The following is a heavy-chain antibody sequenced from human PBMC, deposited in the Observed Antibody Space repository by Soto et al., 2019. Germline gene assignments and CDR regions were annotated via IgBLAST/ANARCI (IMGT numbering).Heavy chain of an antibody. J-gene: IGHJ4*02. CDR1: GDSISSGAYY. Sequence: SETLSLACTVSGDSISSGAYYWTWICQSPGKGLEWIGYIYYSGSTNYNPSLKSRVTISVDTPKNQFSLKLSSVTAADTAVYYCAKNWNWGSLVHWGQGTLVTVSS. V-gene: IGHV4-61*08. CDR2: IYYSGST. CDR3: AKNWNWGSLVH. D-gene: IGHD7-27*01.